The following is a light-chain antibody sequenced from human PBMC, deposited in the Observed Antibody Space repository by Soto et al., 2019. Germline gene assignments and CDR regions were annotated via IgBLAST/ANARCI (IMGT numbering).Light chain of an antibody. Sequence: QSVLTQSPSASATPGQRVTISCSGSGSNIGTYAVNWYQQLPGTAPTLLIFRNHQRPPGVPDRFSGSKSGTSASLAISGPQSEDEADYYCAAWDDSLRAVVFGGGTKLTVL. CDR2: RNH. J-gene: IGLJ2*01. V-gene: IGLV1-44*01. CDR3: AAWDDSLRAVV. CDR1: GSNIGTYA.